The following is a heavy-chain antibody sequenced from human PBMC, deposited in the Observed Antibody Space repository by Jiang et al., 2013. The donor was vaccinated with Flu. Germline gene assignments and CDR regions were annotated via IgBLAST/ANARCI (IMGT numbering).Heavy chain of an antibody. CDR1: GYTFITYG. D-gene: IGHD4-11*01. Sequence: SGAEVKKPGASVKVSCKASGYTFITYGFSWVRQAPGQGLEWMGWINTLNGNINYAQRLQGRLTMTTDTSTSTAYMELRSLTSDDTAVYYCAREGYSDYKLGDYWGQGTLVTVSS. CDR2: INTLNGNI. V-gene: IGHV1-18*01. J-gene: IGHJ4*02. CDR3: AREGYSDYKLGDY.